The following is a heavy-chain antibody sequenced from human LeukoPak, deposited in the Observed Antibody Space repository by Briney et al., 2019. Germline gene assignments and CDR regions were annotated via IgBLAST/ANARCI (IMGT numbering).Heavy chain of an antibody. CDR3: ARDRGVVVIIPFDY. J-gene: IGHJ4*02. Sequence: GGSLRLSCAASGFTFDDYAMHWVRQAPGKGLEWVSGISWNSGSIGYADSVKGRFTISRDNAKNSLYLQMNSLRAEDTAVYYCARDRGVVVIIPFDYWGQGTLVTVSS. V-gene: IGHV3-9*01. CDR1: GFTFDDYA. D-gene: IGHD3-22*01. CDR2: ISWNSGSI.